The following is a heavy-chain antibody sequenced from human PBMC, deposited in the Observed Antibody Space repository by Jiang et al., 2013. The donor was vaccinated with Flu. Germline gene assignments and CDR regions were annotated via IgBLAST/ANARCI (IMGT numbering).Heavy chain of an antibody. J-gene: IGHJ5*02. CDR1: GFTFSSYG. D-gene: IGHD2-15*01. CDR3: ARYGARGRPVVVVAERGWFDP. Sequence: VQLLESGGGVVQPGRSLRLSCAASGFTFSSYGMHWVRQAPGKGLEWVAVIWYDGTNKYYTDSVKGRFTISRDNSKKTLYLQMNSLRAEDTAVYYCARYGARGRPVVVVAERGWFDPWGQGTLVTVSS. V-gene: IGHV3-33*08. CDR2: IWYDGTNK.